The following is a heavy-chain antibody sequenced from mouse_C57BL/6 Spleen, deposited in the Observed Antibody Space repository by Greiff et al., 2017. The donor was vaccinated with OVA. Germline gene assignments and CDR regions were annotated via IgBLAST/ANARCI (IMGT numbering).Heavy chain of an antibody. CDR2: IDPSDSYT. J-gene: IGHJ3*01. D-gene: IGHD2-2*01. Sequence: VQLQQPGAELVMPGASVKLSCKASGYTFTSYWMHWVKQRPGQGLEWIGEIDPSDSYTNYNQKFKGKSTLTVDKSSSTAYMQLSSLTSEDSAVYYCARVTWAWFAYWGQGTLVTVSA. V-gene: IGHV1-69*01. CDR3: ARVTWAWFAY. CDR1: GYTFTSYW.